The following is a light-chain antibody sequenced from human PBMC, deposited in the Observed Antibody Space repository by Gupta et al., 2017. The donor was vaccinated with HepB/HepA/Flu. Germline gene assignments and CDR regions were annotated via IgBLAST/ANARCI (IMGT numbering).Light chain of an antibody. CDR2: GAS. CDR1: QSVSSNY. CDR3: QQEGNSPRT. J-gene: IGKJ1*01. V-gene: IGKV3-20*01. Sequence: DIVFTQSPVTLSFSPGERATLSCRASQSVSSNYLAWYQQKPGQAPRLLIYGASSRATGIPDRFSGSGSGTXFTLTIXRLEPEDFAVYYCQQEGNSPRTFGXGTKVEIK.